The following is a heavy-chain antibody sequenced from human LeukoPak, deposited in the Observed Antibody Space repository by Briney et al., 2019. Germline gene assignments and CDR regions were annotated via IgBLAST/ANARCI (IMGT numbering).Heavy chain of an antibody. Sequence: GESLKISCKGSGYTFIRFWIGWMRQMPGKGLEWMGIIYPGDSETRYSPSFQGQVTISVDKSISTAYPQWSSLKASDTAVYYCATGGIYSSNFDYWGQGTLVTVSS. CDR3: ATGGIYSSNFDY. J-gene: IGHJ4*02. CDR1: GYTFIRFW. V-gene: IGHV5-51*01. CDR2: IYPGDSET. D-gene: IGHD5-18*01.